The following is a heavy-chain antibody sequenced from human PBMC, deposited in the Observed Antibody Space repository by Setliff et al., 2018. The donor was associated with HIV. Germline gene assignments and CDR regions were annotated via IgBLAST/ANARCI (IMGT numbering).Heavy chain of an antibody. CDR2: ISYDGSNK. D-gene: IGHD6-13*01. Sequence: PGGSLRLSCAASGFTFSNSAMHWVRQAPGKGLGWVAGISYDGSNKYYTDSVKGRFTISRDHSKNTLYLQMNSLRAEDSAVYYCAREVAADGTFFDYWGQGALVTVSS. V-gene: IGHV3-30*04. CDR1: GFTFSNSA. CDR3: AREVAADGTFFDY. J-gene: IGHJ4*01.